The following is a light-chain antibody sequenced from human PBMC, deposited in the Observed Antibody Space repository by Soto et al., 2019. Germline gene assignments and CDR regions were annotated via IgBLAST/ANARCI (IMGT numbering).Light chain of an antibody. V-gene: IGKV3-20*01. CDR2: GAS. Sequence: EIVLTQSPGTLSLSPGERATLSCRVSQSVSSTYLAWYQQKPGQAPRLLIYGASSRATGIPDRFSGSGSGTDFTLTISRLEPEDLAVYYCQQYGGSPPLTFGGGTKVDIK. CDR1: QSVSSTY. J-gene: IGKJ4*01. CDR3: QQYGGSPPLT.